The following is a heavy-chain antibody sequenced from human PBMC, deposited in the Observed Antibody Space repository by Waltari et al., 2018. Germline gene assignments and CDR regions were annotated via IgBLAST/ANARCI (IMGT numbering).Heavy chain of an antibody. CDR1: GYSFTRHW. Sequence: EVQLVQSGAEVKKPEESLRISCEGSGYSFTRHWISWVRQMPGKDLEWVGGIDPSDSFRNYGPAFEGHVTISVDQSLRTAYLQWDSLKASDTAIYYCVRHRTTYPLEIDYWGQGTLVTVSS. V-gene: IGHV5-10-1*01. CDR2: IDPSDSFR. D-gene: IGHD2-2*01. J-gene: IGHJ4*02. CDR3: VRHRTTYPLEIDY.